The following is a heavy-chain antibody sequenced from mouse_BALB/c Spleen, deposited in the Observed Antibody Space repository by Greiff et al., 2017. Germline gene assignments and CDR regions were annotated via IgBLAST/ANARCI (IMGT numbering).Heavy chain of an antibody. J-gene: IGHJ1*01. D-gene: IGHD2-4*01. Sequence: EVQLQESGPGLVKPSQSLSLTCSVTGYSITSGYYWNWIRQFPGNKLEWMGYISYDGSNNYNPSLKNRISITRDTSKNQFFLKLNSVTTEDTATYYCASTWYDYDRWYFDVWGAGTTVTVSS. CDR3: ASTWYDYDRWYFDV. V-gene: IGHV3-6*02. CDR1: GYSITSGYY. CDR2: ISYDGSN.